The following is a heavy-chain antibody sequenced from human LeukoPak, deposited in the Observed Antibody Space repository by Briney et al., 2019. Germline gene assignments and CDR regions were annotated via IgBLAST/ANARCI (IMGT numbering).Heavy chain of an antibody. CDR1: GYTFTSYA. J-gene: IGHJ6*03. D-gene: IGHD5-18*01. Sequence: GASVKVSCKASGYTFTSYAMNRVRQAPGQGLEWMGWINTNTGNPTYAQGFTGRFVFSLDTSVSTAYLQISSLKAEDTAVYYCARDPIGLQLWFRYYYMDVWGKGTTVTVSS. V-gene: IGHV7-4-1*02. CDR3: ARDPIGLQLWFRYYYMDV. CDR2: INTNTGNP.